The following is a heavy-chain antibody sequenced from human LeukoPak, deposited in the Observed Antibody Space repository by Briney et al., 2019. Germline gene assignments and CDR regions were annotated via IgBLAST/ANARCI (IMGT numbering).Heavy chain of an antibody. J-gene: IGHJ1*01. CDR1: GYSFNTYW. CDR3: ARGGIAAASEYFQH. Sequence: GESLKISCKGSGYSFNTYWIDWVRQMPGKGLEWMGRIYPGDSDTRYSPSFQGHVTISADKFISTAYLQWTSLKASDTAMYYCARGGIAAASEYFQHWGQGTLVTVSS. V-gene: IGHV5-51*01. D-gene: IGHD6-25*01. CDR2: IYPGDSDT.